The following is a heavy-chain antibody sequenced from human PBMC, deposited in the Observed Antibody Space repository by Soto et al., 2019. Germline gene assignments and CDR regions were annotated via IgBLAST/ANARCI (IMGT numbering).Heavy chain of an antibody. CDR3: ATIPGGDIVATIFFDY. D-gene: IGHD5-12*01. Sequence: PSETLSLTCAVSGDSISGSQWWSWVRLPPGKGLEWIGEISHTGTTNYNPSLKSRVTMSVDKPKNQFSLNLTSVTAADTAVYYCATIPGGDIVATIFFDYWGQGTLVTVSS. J-gene: IGHJ4*02. CDR1: GDSISGSQW. CDR2: ISHTGTT. V-gene: IGHV4-4*02.